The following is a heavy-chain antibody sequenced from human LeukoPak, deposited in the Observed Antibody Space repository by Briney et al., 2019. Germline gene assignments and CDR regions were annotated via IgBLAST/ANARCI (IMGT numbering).Heavy chain of an antibody. D-gene: IGHD6-13*01. CDR3: ARELRIAAAGLDY. V-gene: IGHV3-33*08. CDR2: ISFDGSQK. CDR1: GFTFSSYN. Sequence: GGSLRLSCAASGFTFSSYNMNWVRQAPGKGLEWVALISFDGSQKYYADSVKGRFTISRDNAKNSLYLQMNSLRAEDTAVYYCARELRIAAAGLDYWGQGTLVTVSS. J-gene: IGHJ4*02.